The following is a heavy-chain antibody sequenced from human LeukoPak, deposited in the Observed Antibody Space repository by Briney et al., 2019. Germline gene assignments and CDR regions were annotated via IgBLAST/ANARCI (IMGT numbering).Heavy chain of an antibody. Sequence: GGSLRLSCAASGFTFSSCAMSWVRQAPGKGLEWVSAVSGSGGSAYYADSVEGRFTISRDNSKNTLYLQMNSLRAEDTAVYYCAKFLPTHIVVANYYFDYWGQGTLVTVSS. CDR2: VSGSGGSA. CDR3: AKFLPTHIVVANYYFDY. J-gene: IGHJ4*02. V-gene: IGHV3-23*01. CDR1: GFTFSSCA. D-gene: IGHD2-21*01.